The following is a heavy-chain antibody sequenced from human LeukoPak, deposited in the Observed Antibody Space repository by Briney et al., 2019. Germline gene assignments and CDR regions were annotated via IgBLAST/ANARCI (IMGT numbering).Heavy chain of an antibody. Sequence: SETLSLTCTVSGGSISSYYWSWLRHPPGKGLERIGYVYSSGNTNYNPSLKSRVTISLDTSKNQFSLKMSSLTAADTAVYYCARRTPATPNSFDSWGQGTLVTVSS. D-gene: IGHD4-23*01. J-gene: IGHJ5*01. CDR1: GGSISSYY. CDR3: ARRTPATPNSFDS. CDR2: VYSSGNT. V-gene: IGHV4-59*08.